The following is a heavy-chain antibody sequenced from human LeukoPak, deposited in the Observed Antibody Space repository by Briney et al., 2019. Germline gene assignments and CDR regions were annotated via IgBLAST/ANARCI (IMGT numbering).Heavy chain of an antibody. CDR3: ARLYYYDSGPAGY. J-gene: IGHJ4*02. V-gene: IGHV1-69*13. D-gene: IGHD3-22*01. CDR2: IIPIFGTA. CDR1: GGTFSSYA. Sequence: SVKVSCTASGGTFSSYAISWVRQAPGQGLEWMGGIIPIFGTANYAQKFQGRVTITADESTSTAYMELRSLRSDDTAVYYCARLYYYDSGPAGYWGQGTLVTVSS.